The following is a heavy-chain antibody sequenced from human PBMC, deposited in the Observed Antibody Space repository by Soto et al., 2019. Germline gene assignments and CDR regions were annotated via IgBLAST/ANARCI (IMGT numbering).Heavy chain of an antibody. CDR3: ARDVISEYYDFWSGYSPAFDY. V-gene: IGHV1-18*01. Sequence: GASVKVSCKASGYTFTSYGISWVRQAPGQGLEWMGWISAYNGNTNYAQKLQGRVTMTTDTSTSTAYMELRSLRSDDTAVYYCARDVISEYYDFWSGYSPAFDYWGQGTLVTVSS. CDR2: ISAYNGNT. D-gene: IGHD3-3*01. J-gene: IGHJ4*02. CDR1: GYTFTSYG.